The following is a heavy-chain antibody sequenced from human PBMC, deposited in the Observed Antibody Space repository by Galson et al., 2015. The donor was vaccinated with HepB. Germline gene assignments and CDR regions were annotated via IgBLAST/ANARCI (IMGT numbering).Heavy chain of an antibody. Sequence: CAASGFTFSSYGMHWVRQAPGKGLEWVAVISYDGSNKHYADSVKGRFTISRDNSKNTLYLQMNSLRAEDTAVYYCAKDLMTIFGVVSSYYGMDVWGQGTTVTVSS. CDR1: GFTFSSYG. CDR3: AKDLMTIFGVVSSYYGMDV. CDR2: ISYDGSNK. D-gene: IGHD3-3*01. V-gene: IGHV3-30*18. J-gene: IGHJ6*02.